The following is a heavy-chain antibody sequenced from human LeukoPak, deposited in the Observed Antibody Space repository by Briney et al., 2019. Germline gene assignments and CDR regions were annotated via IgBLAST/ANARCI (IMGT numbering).Heavy chain of an antibody. D-gene: IGHD2-21*02. CDR1: GGSISSSSYY. Sequence: SETLSLTCTVSGGSISSSSYYWGWIRRPPGEGLGWIGRIYYSGSTSYNPSLKSRVSISVDTSKTQFSLKLSSVTAADTAVYYCARDPRTATAIGYWGQGTLVTVSS. CDR3: ARDPRTATAIGY. J-gene: IGHJ4*02. CDR2: IYYSGST. V-gene: IGHV4-39*07.